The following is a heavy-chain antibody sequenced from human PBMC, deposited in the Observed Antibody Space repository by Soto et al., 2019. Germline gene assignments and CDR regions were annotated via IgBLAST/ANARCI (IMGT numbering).Heavy chain of an antibody. CDR3: ARGVGIYSGSSWPI. J-gene: IGHJ3*02. V-gene: IGHV3-30-3*01. CDR1: GFTFSTYA. CDR2: ISYDGSNK. Sequence: QVQLVESGGGVVQPGRSLSLSCAASGFTFSTYAMHWVRQAPGKGLEWMALISYDGSNKYYADSVKGRFTISRDNSKNTLSLQMNSLRAEDTAVYYCARGVGIYSGSSWPIWGQGTMVTVSS. D-gene: IGHD1-26*01.